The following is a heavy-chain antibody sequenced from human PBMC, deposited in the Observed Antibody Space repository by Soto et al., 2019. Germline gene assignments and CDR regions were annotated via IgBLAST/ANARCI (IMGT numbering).Heavy chain of an antibody. J-gene: IGHJ6*02. V-gene: IGHV1-3*01. Sequence: ASVKVSCKASGYTFTSYAMHWVRQAPEQRLEWMGWINAGNGNTKYSQKFQGRVTITRDTSASTAYMELSSLRSEDTAVYYCARGATKTPWLSNYYYYGMDVWGQGTTVTVSS. CDR2: INAGNGNT. CDR3: ARGATKTPWLSNYYYYGMDV. CDR1: GYTFTSYA. D-gene: IGHD3-22*01.